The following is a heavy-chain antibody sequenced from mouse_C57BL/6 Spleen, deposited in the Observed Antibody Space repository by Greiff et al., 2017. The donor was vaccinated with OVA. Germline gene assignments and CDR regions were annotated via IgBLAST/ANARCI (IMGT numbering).Heavy chain of an antibody. CDR1: GYTFTSYW. Sequence: VQLQQPGAELVMPGASVKLSCKASGYTFTSYWMHWVKQRPGQGLEWIGEIDPSDSYTNYNQKFKGKSTLTVDKSSSTAYMQLSSLTSEDSAVYYCARPLYYYGSSYVWYFDVWGTGTTVTVSS. V-gene: IGHV1-69*01. D-gene: IGHD1-1*01. J-gene: IGHJ1*03. CDR3: ARPLYYYGSSYVWYFDV. CDR2: IDPSDSYT.